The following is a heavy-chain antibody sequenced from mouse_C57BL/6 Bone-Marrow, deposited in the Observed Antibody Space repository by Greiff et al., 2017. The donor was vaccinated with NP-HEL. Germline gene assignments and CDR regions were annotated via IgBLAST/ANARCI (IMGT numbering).Heavy chain of an antibody. CDR1: GYTFTSYW. CDR3: AVNWDWYFDV. J-gene: IGHJ1*03. V-gene: IGHV1-59*01. Sequence: VKLQESGAELVRPGTSVKLSCKASGYTFTSYWMHWVKQRPGQGLEWIGVIDPSDSYTNYNQKFKGKATLTVDTSSSTAYMQLSSLTSEDSAVYYCAVNWDWYFDVWGTGTTVTVSS. D-gene: IGHD4-1*01. CDR2: IDPSDSYT.